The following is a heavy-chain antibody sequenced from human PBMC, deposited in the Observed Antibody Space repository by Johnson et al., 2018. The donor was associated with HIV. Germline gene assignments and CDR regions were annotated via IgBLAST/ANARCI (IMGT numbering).Heavy chain of an antibody. CDR2: IGYDGSNK. CDR1: GFSFNNYA. CDR3: ARERVGDAFDI. Sequence: QVQLVESGGGVVQPGRSLRLSCGASGFSFNNYAMHWVRQAPGKGLEWVAVIGYDGSNKYYADSVKGRLTVSRDNSKNTLYLQMNSLRAEDTALYYCARERVGDAFDICGQGTMVTVSS. J-gene: IGHJ3*02. D-gene: IGHD1-26*01. V-gene: IGHV3-30*04.